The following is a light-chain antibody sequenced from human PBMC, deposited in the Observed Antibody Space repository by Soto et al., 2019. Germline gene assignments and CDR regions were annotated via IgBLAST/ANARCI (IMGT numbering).Light chain of an antibody. Sequence: QSVLTQPPSVSAAPGQRVTISCSGSNSNIGKSFVSWYQHIPGTAPKLLIYQDNQRPSGIPDRFSGSKSGTSATLDIAGLQTGDEAEYSCGAWDSSLTLVVFGGGTKLTVL. V-gene: IGLV1-51*02. J-gene: IGLJ2*01. CDR3: GAWDSSLTLVV. CDR2: QDN. CDR1: NSNIGKSF.